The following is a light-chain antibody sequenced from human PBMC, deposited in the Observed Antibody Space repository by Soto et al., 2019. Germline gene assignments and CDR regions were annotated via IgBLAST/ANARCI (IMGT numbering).Light chain of an antibody. Sequence: DMQMTQSPFTLSASVGDRVTVTCRDSQSFSGWLAWYQKKPGEAPKLLIYDLSTLQSGVPSRLCGGGSGTEFTLPISSLQPDDFATYYCQHLRTFGQGTKVDI. J-gene: IGKJ1*01. CDR1: QSFSGW. CDR3: QHLRT. V-gene: IGKV1-5*01. CDR2: DLS.